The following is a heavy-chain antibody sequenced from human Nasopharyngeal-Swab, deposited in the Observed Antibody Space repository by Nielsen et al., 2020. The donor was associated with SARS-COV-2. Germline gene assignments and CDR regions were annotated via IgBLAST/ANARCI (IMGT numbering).Heavy chain of an antibody. J-gene: IGHJ3*02. CDR2: ISWNSGSI. CDR3: AKDRAYYYGSGSYWFDAFGI. CDR1: GFTFDDYA. D-gene: IGHD3-10*01. V-gene: IGHV3-9*01. Sequence: SLKISCAASGFTFDDYAMHWVRQAPGKGLEWVSGISWNSGSIGYADSVKGRFTISRGNAKNSLYLQMNSLRAEDTALYYCAKDRAYYYGSGSYWFDAFGIWGQGTMVTVSS.